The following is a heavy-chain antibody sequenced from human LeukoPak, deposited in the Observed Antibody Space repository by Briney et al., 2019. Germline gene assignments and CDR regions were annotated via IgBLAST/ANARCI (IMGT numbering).Heavy chain of an antibody. J-gene: IGHJ4*02. CDR1: GFTLSSYW. Sequence: GGSLRLSCAASGFTLSSYWMSWVRQAPGKGLEWVANIKQDGSEKYYVDSVKGRFTISRDNAKNSLYLQMNSLRAEDTAVYYCARGRLGHFDYWGQGTLVTVSS. CDR2: IKQDGSEK. CDR3: ARGRLGHFDY. V-gene: IGHV3-7*03.